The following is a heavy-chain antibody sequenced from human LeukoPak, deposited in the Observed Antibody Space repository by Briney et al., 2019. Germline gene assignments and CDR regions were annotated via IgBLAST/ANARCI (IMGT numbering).Heavy chain of an antibody. V-gene: IGHV4-39*07. CDR1: GGSISSSSYY. Sequence: SETLSLTCTVSGGSISSSSYYWGWIRQPPGKGLEWIGSIYYSGSTYYNPSLKSRVTISVDTSENQFSLKLSSVTAADTAVYYCARSSRWLQSRAFDYWGQGTLVTVSS. CDR2: IYYSGST. CDR3: ARSSRWLQSRAFDY. J-gene: IGHJ4*02. D-gene: IGHD5-24*01.